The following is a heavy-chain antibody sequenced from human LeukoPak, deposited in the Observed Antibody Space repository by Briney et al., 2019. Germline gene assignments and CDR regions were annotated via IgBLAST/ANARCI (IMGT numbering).Heavy chain of an antibody. CDR2: IFYEGNT. CDR3: SRESASSPDH. Sequence: SETLSLTCTVSGGSISSRGYFWAWIRQPPGKALEWIGSIFYEGNTFYNPSLKSQVTISVDTARNQFSLRLSSVTAADTAVYYCSRESASSPDHWGQGTLVTVSS. D-gene: IGHD6-6*01. CDR1: GGSISSRGYF. V-gene: IGHV4-39*07. J-gene: IGHJ5*02.